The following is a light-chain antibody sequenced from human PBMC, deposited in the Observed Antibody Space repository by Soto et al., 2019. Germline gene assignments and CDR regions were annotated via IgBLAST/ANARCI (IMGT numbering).Light chain of an antibody. V-gene: IGLV2-23*02. J-gene: IGLJ3*02. CDR3: CSEAGGFTWV. Sequence: QSALTQPASVSGSPGQSITISCTGTSSDVGRYNRVSWYRQHPGKAPQLIIYEVTKRPSGVSNRLSGSKSGNTASLTISGLQAEDEADYYCCSEAGGFTWVFGGGTQLTVL. CDR1: SSDVGRYNR. CDR2: EVT.